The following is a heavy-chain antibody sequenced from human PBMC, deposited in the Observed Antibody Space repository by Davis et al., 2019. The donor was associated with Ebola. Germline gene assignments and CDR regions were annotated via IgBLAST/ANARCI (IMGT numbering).Heavy chain of an antibody. CDR3: VKTRSNWWNDALEI. CDR1: GFTFSRNG. D-gene: IGHD2-8*02. V-gene: IGHV3-30*02. CDR2: IRYDGSNK. J-gene: IGHJ3*02. Sequence: PGGSLRLSCAASGFTFSRNGMHWVRQAPGQGLEWVAFIRYDGSNKYYADSGKGRFTISRDNSKNTLDLQMNSLRPEDTAVYYCVKTRSNWWNDALEIWGRGTMVIVSS.